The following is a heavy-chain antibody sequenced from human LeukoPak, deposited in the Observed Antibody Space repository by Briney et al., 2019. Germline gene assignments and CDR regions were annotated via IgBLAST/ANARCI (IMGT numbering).Heavy chain of an antibody. CDR1: GGSISNYY. CDR2: IYYSGST. CDR3: ARAVVEECFDI. J-gene: IGHJ3*02. Sequence: SETLSLTCTVSGGSISNYYWSWIRQPPGKGLEWIAYIYYSGSTNYNPSLKSRVTISVDTSKNQFSLKMRSVTAADTAVYYCARAVVEECFDIWGQGTMVTVSS. D-gene: IGHD3-16*02. V-gene: IGHV4-59*01.